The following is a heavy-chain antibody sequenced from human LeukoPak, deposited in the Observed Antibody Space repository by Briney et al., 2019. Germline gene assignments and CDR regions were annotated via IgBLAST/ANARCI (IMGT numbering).Heavy chain of an antibody. Sequence: GGSLRLSCAASGFXFSSYAMSWVRQAPGKGLEWVSAISGSGGTTYYPDSGKGRFTVSRDNSKNTLYLQMDSLRAEDTAVYYCAKRLPFYYDYWGQGTLVTVSS. V-gene: IGHV3-23*01. J-gene: IGHJ4*02. CDR1: GFXFSSYA. CDR2: ISGSGGTT. D-gene: IGHD5-18*01. CDR3: AKRLPFYYDY.